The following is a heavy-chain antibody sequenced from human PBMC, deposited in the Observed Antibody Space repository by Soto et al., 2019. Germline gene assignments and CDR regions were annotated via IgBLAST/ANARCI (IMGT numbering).Heavy chain of an antibody. CDR2: IYPSDSDT. J-gene: IGHJ6*03. CDR1: EYSFSTYW. Sequence: GESLKISCKGSEYSFSTYWIAWVRQMPGKGLEWMGIIYPSDSDTRYSPSLQGQVTISADKSINTAYLQWSSLKASDTAMYYCARQGRWGDPYYYYMDVWGKGTTVTVSS. CDR3: ARQGRWGDPYYYYMDV. V-gene: IGHV5-51*01. D-gene: IGHD2-21*02.